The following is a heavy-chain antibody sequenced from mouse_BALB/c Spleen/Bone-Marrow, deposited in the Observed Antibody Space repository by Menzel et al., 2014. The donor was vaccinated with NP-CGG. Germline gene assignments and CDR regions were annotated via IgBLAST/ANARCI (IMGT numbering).Heavy chain of an antibody. CDR3: ARSDYYGSSYKAWFTY. D-gene: IGHD1-1*01. Sequence: EVQGVESGPELVKPGTSMKISCKASGYSFTGYTMNWVKQSHGKNLEWIGLIYPYNGGTTYNQKFKGKATFTIDKASSTAYMELLSLTSEDSAVYYCARSDYYGSSYKAWFTYWGQGTLVTVSA. CDR2: IYPYNGGT. V-gene: IGHV1-18*01. CDR1: GYSFTGYT. J-gene: IGHJ3*01.